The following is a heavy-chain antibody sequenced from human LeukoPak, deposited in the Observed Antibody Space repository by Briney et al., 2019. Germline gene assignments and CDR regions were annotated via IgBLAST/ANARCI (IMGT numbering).Heavy chain of an antibody. Sequence: GGSLRLPCEASGFTFSNAWMSWVRQAPGKGLEWVGRIKSKTDGGTTDYAAPVKGRFTISRDDSKNTLYLQMNSLKTEDTAVYYCTAGYCSSTSCYTLRNYYGMDVWGQGTTVTVSS. J-gene: IGHJ6*02. CDR1: GFTFSNAW. V-gene: IGHV3-15*01. D-gene: IGHD2-2*02. CDR3: TAGYCSSTSCYTLRNYYGMDV. CDR2: IKSKTDGGTT.